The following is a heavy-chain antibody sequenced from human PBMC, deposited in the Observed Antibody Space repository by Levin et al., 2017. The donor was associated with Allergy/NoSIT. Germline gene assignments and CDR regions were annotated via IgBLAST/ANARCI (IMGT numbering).Heavy chain of an antibody. J-gene: IGHJ4*02. CDR2: ISGGGGST. D-gene: IGHD1-26*01. V-gene: IGHV3-23*01. CDR1: GFTFSSYA. Sequence: GESLKISCAASGFTFSSYAMSWVRQAPGKGLEWVSGISGGGGSTYYADSVKGRFTISRDNSRNTLYLQMNSLRAEDTAVYYCAKASGSYFFDYWGQGTLVTVSS. CDR3: AKASGSYFFDY.